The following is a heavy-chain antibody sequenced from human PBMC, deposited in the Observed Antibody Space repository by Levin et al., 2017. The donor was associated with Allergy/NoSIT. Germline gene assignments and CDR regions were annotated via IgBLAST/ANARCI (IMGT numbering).Heavy chain of an antibody. CDR1: GYIFASYW. J-gene: IGHJ6*02. CDR2: IYPGDSDT. V-gene: IGHV5-51*01. Sequence: GESLKISCKGSGYIFASYWIAWVRQMPGKGLELMGIIYPGDSDTRYSPSFQGQVTISADKSISTAYLQWSILKASDTAKYYCARPSGYSSGHDYHYSGMDVWGQGTTVTVSS. CDR3: ARPSGYSSGHDYHYSGMDV. D-gene: IGHD6-19*01.